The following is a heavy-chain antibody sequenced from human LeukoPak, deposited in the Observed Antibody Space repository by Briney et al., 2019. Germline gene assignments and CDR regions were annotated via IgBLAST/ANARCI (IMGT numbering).Heavy chain of an antibody. CDR1: GFTFCSYG. CDR3: ARVVIGSGCLDY. D-gene: IGHD5-12*01. Sequence: GRSLTRSCAASGFTFCSYGWHRVRQAPGKGLEWVAVIWYGGSNKYYADSVKGRFTISRDNSKNTLYLQMNSLISEDNAVYYCARVVIGSGCLDYWGQGTLVTVSS. CDR2: IWYGGSNK. V-gene: IGHV3-33*01. J-gene: IGHJ4*02.